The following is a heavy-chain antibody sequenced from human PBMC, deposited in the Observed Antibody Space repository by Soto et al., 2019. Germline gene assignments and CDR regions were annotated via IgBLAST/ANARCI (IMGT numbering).Heavy chain of an antibody. V-gene: IGHV1-24*01. CDR2: FDPEDGET. Sequence: QVQLVQSGAEVKKPGASVKVSCKVSGYTLTELSMHWVRQAPGKGLEWMGGFDPEDGETIYAQKFQGRVTMTEDTSTDTAYMELSSLRSEDTAVYYCATGRYNYGSPRFHYYYYGMDVWGQGTTVTFSS. D-gene: IGHD5-18*01. CDR3: ATGRYNYGSPRFHYYYYGMDV. CDR1: GYTLTELS. J-gene: IGHJ6*02.